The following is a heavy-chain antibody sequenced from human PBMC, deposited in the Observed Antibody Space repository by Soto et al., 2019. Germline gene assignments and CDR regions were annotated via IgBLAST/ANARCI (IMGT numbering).Heavy chain of an antibody. CDR1: GGTFSSYS. CDR2: IIPIFGTV. V-gene: IGHV1-69*01. J-gene: IGHJ4*02. Sequence: QVPLVQSGAEVKKPGSSVKVSCKASGGTFSSYSINWVRQAPGQGLEWMGEIIPIFGTVNYAQKFQGRVTITADESTSTAYMELSSLRSEDTAVYYCARDGGRHSGGIDYWGQGTLVTVSS. D-gene: IGHD1-26*01. CDR3: ARDGGRHSGGIDY.